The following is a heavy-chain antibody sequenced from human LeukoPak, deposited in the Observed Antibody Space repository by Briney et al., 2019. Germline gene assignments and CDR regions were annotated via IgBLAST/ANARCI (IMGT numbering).Heavy chain of an antibody. CDR3: ARDRAYSTFDY. D-gene: IGHD2/OR15-2a*01. CDR2: IKEDGSVK. CDR1: GFAFSNSW. Sequence: GGSLRLSCAASGFAFSNSWMTWVRQAPGKGLEWVANIKEDGSVKNYVEYVKGRFTISRDNAKNSLFLQVSSLRVEDTAVYFCARDRAYSTFDYWGQGTLVSVSS. J-gene: IGHJ4*02. V-gene: IGHV3-7*01.